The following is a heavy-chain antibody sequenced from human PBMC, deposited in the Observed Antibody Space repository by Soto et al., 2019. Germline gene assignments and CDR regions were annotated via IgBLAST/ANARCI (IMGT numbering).Heavy chain of an antibody. J-gene: IGHJ5*02. D-gene: IGHD5-12*01. V-gene: IGHV4-30-4*08. CDR1: GAAVSNGDYR. CDR3: ARVREYSGYDMANLFDP. Sequence: SETLSLTCTVSGAAVSNGDYRRNWIRQPPGKGMEWIGYISNDVSTHYNPSLKSRVTISVDTSKNQFSLMLSSVTAADTAVYYCARVREYSGYDMANLFDPCGQGTLVTVSS. CDR2: ISNDVST.